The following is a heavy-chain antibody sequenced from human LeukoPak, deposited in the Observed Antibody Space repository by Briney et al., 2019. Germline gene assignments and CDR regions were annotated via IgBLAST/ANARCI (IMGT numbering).Heavy chain of an antibody. Sequence: SGPTLVNPTQTLTLTCTFSGFSLITSGVGVGWIRRPPGKALEWLALIYWDDDKRYSPSLKGRLTITRDTSKKQVVLTMTNMDPVDTATYYCAHRSYCSGGSCYSPGHFDYWGQGTLVTVSS. CDR1: GFSLITSGVG. V-gene: IGHV2-5*02. CDR2: IYWDDDK. J-gene: IGHJ4*02. CDR3: AHRSYCSGGSCYSPGHFDY. D-gene: IGHD2-15*01.